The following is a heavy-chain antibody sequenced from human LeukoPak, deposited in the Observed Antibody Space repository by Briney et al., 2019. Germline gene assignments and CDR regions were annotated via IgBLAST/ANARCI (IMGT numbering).Heavy chain of an antibody. J-gene: IGHJ6*02. CDR3: AREVDTAMEAYYYYYYGMDV. CDR1: GFTFSSYS. CDR2: ISSSSSYI. D-gene: IGHD5-18*01. Sequence: PEGSLRLSCAASGFTFSSYSMNWVRLAPGKGLEWVSSISSSSSYIYYADSVKGRFTISRDNAKNSLYLQMNSLRAEDAAVYYCAREVDTAMEAYYYYYYGMDVWGQGTTVTVSS. V-gene: IGHV3-21*01.